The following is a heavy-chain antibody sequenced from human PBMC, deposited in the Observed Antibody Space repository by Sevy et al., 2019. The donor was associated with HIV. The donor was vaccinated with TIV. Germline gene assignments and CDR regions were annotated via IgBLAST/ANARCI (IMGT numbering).Heavy chain of an antibody. Sequence: GGPLRLSCAASGFSFRSYGMHWVRQAPGKGLEWMSYIQYDGSNKDYADSVKGRFTISRDNSKNTLYLQMNRLRVEDTAVFYCVKEGGGEGGDHWGQGTLVTVSS. D-gene: IGHD2-21*01. CDR3: VKEGGGEGGDH. J-gene: IGHJ4*02. CDR1: GFSFRSYG. CDR2: IQYDGSNK. V-gene: IGHV3-30*02.